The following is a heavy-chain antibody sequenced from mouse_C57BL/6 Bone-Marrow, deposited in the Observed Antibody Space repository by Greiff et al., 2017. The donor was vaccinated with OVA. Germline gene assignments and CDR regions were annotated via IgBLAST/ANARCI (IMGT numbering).Heavy chain of an antibody. D-gene: IGHD3-1*01. CDR3: ATAGGGIAEEGGIWVFDN. V-gene: IGHV5-4*03. CDR1: GFTFSSYA. Sequence: EVMLVESGGGLVKPGGSLKLSCAASGFTFSSYAMSWVRQTPEKRLEWVETISDGGSYTYYPDNVKGRFTITRDNAKNNLYLQMSQLKSEDTAMYYCATAGGGIAEEGGIWVFDNWGQGTALTVTA. CDR2: ISDGGSYT. J-gene: IGHJ2*01.